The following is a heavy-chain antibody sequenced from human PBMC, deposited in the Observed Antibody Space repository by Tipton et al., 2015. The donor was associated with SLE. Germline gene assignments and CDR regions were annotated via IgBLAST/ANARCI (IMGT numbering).Heavy chain of an antibody. J-gene: IGHJ4*02. CDR1: GESFNGYF. CDR3: ARGDPTYGSGSYYFDY. V-gene: IGHV4-34*01. CDR2: IIHSGVT. D-gene: IGHD3-10*01. Sequence: TLSLTCAVYGESFNGYFWTWIRQPPGKGLEWIAEIIHSGVTNYNPSLRSRVTISVDMSKNQVSLKVTSVTAADTAVYYCARGDPTYGSGSYYFDYWGQGTLVTVSS.